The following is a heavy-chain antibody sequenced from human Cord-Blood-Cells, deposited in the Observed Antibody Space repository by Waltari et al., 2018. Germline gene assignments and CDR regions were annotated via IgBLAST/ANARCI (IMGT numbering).Heavy chain of an antibody. CDR1: GFTFSSCW. Sequence: EVQLVESGVGLVQPGGSLRLSCAASGFTFSSCWMSWVRQDPGKGLEWVANIKQDGSEKYYVDSVKGRFTISRDNAKNSLYLQMNSLRAEDTAVYYCARVCGGDCYDAFDIWGQGTMVTVSS. V-gene: IGHV3-7*01. CDR2: IKQDGSEK. CDR3: ARVCGGDCYDAFDI. D-gene: IGHD2-21*02. J-gene: IGHJ3*02.